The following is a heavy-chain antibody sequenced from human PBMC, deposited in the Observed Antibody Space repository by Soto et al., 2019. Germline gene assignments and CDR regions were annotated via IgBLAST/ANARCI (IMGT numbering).Heavy chain of an antibody. D-gene: IGHD3-3*01. CDR3: ARLGFNYDFLSGYYNVNTYYGIDV. CDR2: IYPGDSDT. Sequence: PGESLKISCMGSGYKVSTWHNFTSYWIAWVRQMPGEGLEWMGIIYPGDSDTRYSPSFQGQVTISADKSINSVYLQWSSLKASDTATYYCARLGFNYDFLSGYYNVNTYYGIDVWAQGTTVTV. CDR1: GYKVSTWHNFTSYW. J-gene: IGHJ6*02. V-gene: IGHV5-51*01.